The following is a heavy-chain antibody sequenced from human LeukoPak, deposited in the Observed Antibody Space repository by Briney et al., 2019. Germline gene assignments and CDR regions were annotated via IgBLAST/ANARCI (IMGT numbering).Heavy chain of an antibody. J-gene: IGHJ3*02. CDR3: AKAYYYDSGGGAFDI. CDR1: GFTFSSYS. V-gene: IGHV3-30*02. D-gene: IGHD3-22*01. CDR2: IRYDGSNK. Sequence: PGGSLRLSCAASGFTFSSYSMHWVRQAPGKGLEWVAFIRYDGSNKYYADSVKGRFTISRDNSKNTLYLQMNSLRAEDTAVYYCAKAYYYDSGGGAFDIWGQGTMVTVSS.